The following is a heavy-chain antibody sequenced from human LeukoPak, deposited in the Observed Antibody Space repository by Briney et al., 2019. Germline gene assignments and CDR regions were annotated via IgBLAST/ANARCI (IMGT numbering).Heavy chain of an antibody. CDR1: GGSISSYY. CDR3: ARGADGTYYYGSGSYLLFWYFDY. J-gene: IGHJ4*02. CDR2: IYYSGST. D-gene: IGHD3-10*01. Sequence: SETLSLTCTVSGGSISSYYWSWIRQPPGKGLEWIGYIYYSGSTNYNPSLKSRVTISVDTSKNQFSLKLSSVTAADTAVYYCARGADGTYYYGSGSYLLFWYFDYWGQGTLVTVSS. V-gene: IGHV4-59*01.